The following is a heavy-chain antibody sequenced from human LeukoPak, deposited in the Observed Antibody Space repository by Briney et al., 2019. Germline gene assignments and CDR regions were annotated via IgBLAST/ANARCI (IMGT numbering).Heavy chain of an antibody. CDR3: ARGGFGELFLSWFDP. Sequence: GGSLRLSCAASGFTFSNYWMHWVRQDPGKGLVWVSRINSDESSTSYADSVKGRFTISRDNAKNTLYLQMNSLRAEDTAVYYCARGGFGELFLSWFDPWGQGTLVTVSS. D-gene: IGHD3-10*01. CDR1: GFTFSNYW. CDR2: INSDESST. J-gene: IGHJ5*02. V-gene: IGHV3-74*01.